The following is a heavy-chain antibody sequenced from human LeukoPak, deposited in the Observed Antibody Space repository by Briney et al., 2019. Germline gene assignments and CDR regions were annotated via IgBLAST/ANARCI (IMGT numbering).Heavy chain of an antibody. J-gene: IGHJ5*01. CDR1: GFTVSSNS. CDR3: AKDRIIVIPGPYSWLDS. D-gene: IGHD1-26*01. V-gene: IGHV3-53*01. Sequence: GGSLRLSCTVSGFTVSSNSMSWVRQAPGKGLEWVSFIYSDNTHYSDSVKGRFTISRDNSNNTLYLQMNSLRAEDTALYFCAKDRIIVIPGPYSWLDSWGQGALVTVSS. CDR2: IYSDNT.